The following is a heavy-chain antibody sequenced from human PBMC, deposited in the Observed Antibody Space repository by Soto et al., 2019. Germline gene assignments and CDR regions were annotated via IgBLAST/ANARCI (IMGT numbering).Heavy chain of an antibody. J-gene: IGHJ4*02. CDR1: GGTFSSYA. CDR2: IIPIFGTA. CDR3: ARGGYSYGYGIDY. D-gene: IGHD5-18*01. Sequence: SVKVSCKASGGTFSSYAISWVRQAPGQGLEWMGGIIPIFGTANYAQKFQGRVTITADESTSTAYMELSSLRSEDTAVYHCARGGYSYGYGIDYWGQGTLVTVSS. V-gene: IGHV1-69*13.